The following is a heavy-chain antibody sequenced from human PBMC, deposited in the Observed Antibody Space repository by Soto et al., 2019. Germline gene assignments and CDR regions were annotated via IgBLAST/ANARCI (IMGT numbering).Heavy chain of an antibody. CDR1: GGSFSGYY. CDR2: INHSGST. D-gene: IGHD3-3*02. CDR3: ARGFKKERASSFFYYYYGLEV. Sequence: SSETLSLTCGVYGGSFSGYYWSWIRHPPGKGLEWIGEINHSGSTKYDPSLKSRVTISVDTSKNQFSLKLSSVTAADTAVYYCARGFKKERASSFFYYYYGLEVWGQGTTVSVSS. J-gene: IGHJ6*01. V-gene: IGHV4-34*01.